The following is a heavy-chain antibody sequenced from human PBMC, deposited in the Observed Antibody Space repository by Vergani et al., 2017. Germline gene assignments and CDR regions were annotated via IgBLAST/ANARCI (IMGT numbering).Heavy chain of an antibody. Sequence: QVQLVESGGGVVQPGRSLRLSCAASGFTFSSYAMHWVRQAPGKGLEWVAVISYDGSNKYYADSVKGRFTISRDNSKNTLYLQMNSLRAEDTAVYYCASDWQDIVVVPAAPSDPWGQGTLVTVSS. CDR1: GFTFSSYA. D-gene: IGHD2-2*01. CDR3: ASDWQDIVVVPAAPSDP. J-gene: IGHJ5*02. CDR2: ISYDGSNK. V-gene: IGHV3-30*04.